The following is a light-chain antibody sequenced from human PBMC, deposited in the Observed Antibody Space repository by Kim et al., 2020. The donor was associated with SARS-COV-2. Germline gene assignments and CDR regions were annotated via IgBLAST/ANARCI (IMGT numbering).Light chain of an antibody. J-gene: IGLJ1*01. V-gene: IGLV3-21*04. CDR2: YDR. CDR1: DIGTKS. CDR3: QVWDSGSDHYV. Sequence: APGKTARVTWGGNDIGTKSVTWFQTKPGQAPVLVIYYDRDRPSGIPGRFSGSNSGNTATLTISRVEAGDEADYYCQVWDSGSDHYVFGPGTKVTVL.